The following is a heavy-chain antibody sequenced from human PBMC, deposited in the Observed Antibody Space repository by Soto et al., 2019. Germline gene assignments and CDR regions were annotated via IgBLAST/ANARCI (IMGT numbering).Heavy chain of an antibody. J-gene: IGHJ4*02. D-gene: IGHD3-22*01. CDR1: GGSISSSNW. V-gene: IGHV4-4*02. CDR3: ARGWVYYYDSSGYYYYFDY. Sequence: SETLSLTCAVSGGSISSSNWWSWVRQPPGKGLEWIGEIYHSGSTNYNPSLKSRVTISVDKSKNQFSLKLSSVTAADTAVYYCARGWVYYYDSSGYYYYFDYWGQGTLVTVSS. CDR2: IYHSGST.